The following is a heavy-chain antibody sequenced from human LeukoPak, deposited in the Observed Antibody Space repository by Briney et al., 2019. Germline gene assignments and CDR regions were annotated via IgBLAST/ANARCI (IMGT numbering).Heavy chain of an antibody. D-gene: IGHD1-26*01. V-gene: IGHV3-23*01. Sequence: GGSLRLSCAASGFTFSGFAMSWVRRTPGKGLGWVSGISGSGDNTLYAESVKGRLTISKNKSKSTLCLEMNSLRAEDTAIYFCAKMKGHPLPKYYMDVWGQGTTVTVSS. J-gene: IGHJ6*01. CDR3: AKMKGHPLPKYYMDV. CDR2: ISGSGDNT. CDR1: GFTFSGFA.